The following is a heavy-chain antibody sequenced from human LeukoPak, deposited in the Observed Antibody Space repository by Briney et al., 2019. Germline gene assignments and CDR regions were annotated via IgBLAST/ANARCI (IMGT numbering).Heavy chain of an antibody. CDR2: MNPNSGNT. Sequence: ASVKVSCKASGYTFTSYGINWVRQATGQGLEWMGWMNPNSGNTGYAQKFQGRVTMTRNTSISTAYMELSSLRSEDTAVYYCARSQELLPNYYYYGMDVWGQGTTVTVSS. CDR1: GYTFTSYG. D-gene: IGHD1-26*01. CDR3: ARSQELLPNYYYYGMDV. J-gene: IGHJ6*02. V-gene: IGHV1-8*01.